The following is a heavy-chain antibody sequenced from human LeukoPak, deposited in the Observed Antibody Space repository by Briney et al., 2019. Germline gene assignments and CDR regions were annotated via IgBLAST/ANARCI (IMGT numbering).Heavy chain of an antibody. CDR2: IYSSGDT. D-gene: IGHD1-26*01. CDR1: GGSISSYY. Sequence: PSETLSLTCTVSGGSISSYYWSSIRQSPGKGLEWIAYIYSSGDTNYNPSLRSRASISLDTSKNLCSLRLSSVTATATAVYYCARDVIYSGGFSYWFDSWGLGTLVTVSS. CDR3: ARDVIYSGGFSYWFDS. V-gene: IGHV4-4*08. J-gene: IGHJ5*01.